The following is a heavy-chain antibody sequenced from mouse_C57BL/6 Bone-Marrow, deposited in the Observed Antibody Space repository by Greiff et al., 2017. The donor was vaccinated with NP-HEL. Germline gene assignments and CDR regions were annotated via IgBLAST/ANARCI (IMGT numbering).Heavy chain of an antibody. CDR1: GYTFTSYW. Sequence: QVQLQQPGAELVKPGASVKLSCKASGYTFTSYWMHWVKQRPGQGLEWIGMIHPNSGSTNYNEKFKSKATLTVDKSSSTAYMQLSSLTSEDSAVYYCERKGLAVVAPYYAMDYWGQGTSVTVSS. J-gene: IGHJ4*01. D-gene: IGHD1-1*01. CDR3: ERKGLAVVAPYYAMDY. CDR2: IHPNSGST. V-gene: IGHV1-64*01.